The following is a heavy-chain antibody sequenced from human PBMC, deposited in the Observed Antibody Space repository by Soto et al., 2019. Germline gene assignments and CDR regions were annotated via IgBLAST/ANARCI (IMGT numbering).Heavy chain of an antibody. CDR3: ARGSDPVY. Sequence: EVQLVESGGGLVQPGGSLRLSCVASGFTFDYYWMHWVRQAPGEGLMWVSRLQTDGGHPDYADYVKGRLTISRDNAKNSLYLQMINLRDENTAVYYCARGSDPVYWGQGTLVTVSS. D-gene: IGHD3-3*01. J-gene: IGHJ4*02. CDR1: GFTFDYYW. V-gene: IGHV3-74*01. CDR2: LQTDGGHP.